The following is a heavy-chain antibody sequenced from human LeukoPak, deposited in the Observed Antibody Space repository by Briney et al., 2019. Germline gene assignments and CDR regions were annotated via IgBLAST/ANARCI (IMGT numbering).Heavy chain of an antibody. Sequence: GGSLRLSCAASGFTVSSNYMSWVRQAPGKGLEWVSVIYSGGSTYYADSVKGRFTISRDNSKNRMYLQMNSLRAEYTAVYYCARDPSWWLRSGYNDHWGQGSLVTVSS. J-gene: IGHJ4*01. CDR1: GFTVSSNY. CDR2: IYSGGST. D-gene: IGHD5-12*01. V-gene: IGHV3-53*01. CDR3: ARDPSWWLRSGYNDH.